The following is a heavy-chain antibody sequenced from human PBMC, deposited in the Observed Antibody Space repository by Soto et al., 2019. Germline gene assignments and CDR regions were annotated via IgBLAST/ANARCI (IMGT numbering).Heavy chain of an antibody. CDR2: IFPRDSNT. Sequence: PGESLKISCKGSGYSFTSHWIGWVRRMPGKGLEWMGIIFPRDSNTRNSPSFYGQVTISADKSNNTAYLQWNSLKASDTATYYCARRSRYASGWLPDYWGPGTQVTVSS. D-gene: IGHD6-19*01. CDR1: GYSFTSHW. CDR3: ARRSRYASGWLPDY. J-gene: IGHJ4*02. V-gene: IGHV5-51*01.